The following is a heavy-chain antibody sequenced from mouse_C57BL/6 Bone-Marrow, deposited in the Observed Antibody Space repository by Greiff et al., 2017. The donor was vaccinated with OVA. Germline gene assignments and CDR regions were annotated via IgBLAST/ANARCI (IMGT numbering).Heavy chain of an antibody. V-gene: IGHV1-39*01. Sequence: VQLKESGPELVKPGASVKISCKASGYSFTDYNMNWVKQSNGKSLEWIGVINPNFGTTSYNQKFQGKATLTVDQSSSTAYMQLNSLTSEDSAVYYCANTHWDRYWYFDVWGTGTTVTVS. CDR2: INPNFGTT. D-gene: IGHD4-1*01. CDR1: GYSFTDYN. CDR3: ANTHWDRYWYFDV. J-gene: IGHJ1*03.